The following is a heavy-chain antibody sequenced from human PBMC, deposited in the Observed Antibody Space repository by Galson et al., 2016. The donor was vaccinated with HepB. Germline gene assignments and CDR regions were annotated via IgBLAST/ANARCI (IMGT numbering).Heavy chain of an antibody. J-gene: IGHJ4*02. CDR3: AKDRDNLVLLYFDWLFTTPFDY. CDR1: GFTFSSYG. D-gene: IGHD3-9*01. CDR2: ISYDGSNK. Sequence: SLRLSCAASGFTFSSYGMHWVRQAPGKGLEWVAVISYDGSNKYYADSVKGRFTISRDNSKNTLYLQMNSLRAEDTAVYYCAKDRDNLVLLYFDWLFTTPFDYWGQGTLVTVSS. V-gene: IGHV3-30*18.